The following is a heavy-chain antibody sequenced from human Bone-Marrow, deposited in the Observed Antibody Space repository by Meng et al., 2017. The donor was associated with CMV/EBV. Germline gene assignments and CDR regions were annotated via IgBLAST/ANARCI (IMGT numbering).Heavy chain of an antibody. CDR3: ARGGQATWGMDV. J-gene: IGHJ6*02. V-gene: IGHV1-46*01. CDR2: INPSGGST. Sequence: ASVKVSCKASGYTFTSYYMHWVRQAPEQGLEWMGIINPSGGSTSYTQKFQGRVTMTRDTSTSTVYMELSSLRSEDTAVYYCARGGQATWGMDVWGQGTTVTVSS. D-gene: IGHD7-27*01. CDR1: GYTFTSYY.